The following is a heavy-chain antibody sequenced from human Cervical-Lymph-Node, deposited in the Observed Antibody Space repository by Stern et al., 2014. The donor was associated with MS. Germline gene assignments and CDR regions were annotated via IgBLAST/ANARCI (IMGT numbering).Heavy chain of an antibody. CDR2: INPSGGST. J-gene: IGHJ4*02. CDR1: GYTFTSYY. Sequence: VQLVESGAEVKKPGASVKVSCKASGYTFTSYYMHWVRQAPGQGLEWMGIINPSGGSTSYAQKFQGRVTMTRDTSTSTVYMELSSLRSEDTAVYYCARELIAAAGILGVDYWGQGTLVTVSS. D-gene: IGHD6-13*01. V-gene: IGHV1-46*01. CDR3: ARELIAAAGILGVDY.